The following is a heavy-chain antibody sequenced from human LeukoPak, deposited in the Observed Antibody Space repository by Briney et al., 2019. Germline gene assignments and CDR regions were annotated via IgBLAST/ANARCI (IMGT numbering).Heavy chain of an antibody. CDR3: TREMVQLWFWD. J-gene: IGHJ4*02. D-gene: IGHD5-18*01. V-gene: IGHV3-49*04. Sequence: PGGSLRLSCTASGFTFGDYAISWVRQAPGKGLEWLGFIRSKDNDGTTAYAASVEGRFIISRDDSKSIAYLQMNSLKTEDTAVYYCTREMVQLWFWDWGQGTLVTVSS. CDR1: GFTFGDYA. CDR2: IRSKDNDGTT.